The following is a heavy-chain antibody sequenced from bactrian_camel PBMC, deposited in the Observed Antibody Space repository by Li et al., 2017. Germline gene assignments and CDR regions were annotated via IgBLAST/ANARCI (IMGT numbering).Heavy chain of an antibody. V-gene: IGHV3S26*01. CDR2: IDALDRI. Sequence: HVQLVESGGGSVQAGGSLRLSCAASGVTASWYWAGWFRQAPGKEREGVAVIDALDRIGYADSVQGRFTISKDNARNVLFLQMNTLKPDDTATYYCATRTATWCALSETYYSPWGQGT. D-gene: IGHD2*01. CDR3: ATRTATWCALSETYYSP. J-gene: IGHJ3*01. CDR1: GVTASWYW.